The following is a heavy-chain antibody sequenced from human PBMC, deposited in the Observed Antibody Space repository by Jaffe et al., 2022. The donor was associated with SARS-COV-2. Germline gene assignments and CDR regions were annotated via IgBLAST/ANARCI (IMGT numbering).Heavy chain of an antibody. CDR1: GFTFSSYS. V-gene: IGHV3-21*01. CDR3: ASFCDSSGYYYGPGVCYFDY. CDR2: ISSSSSYI. Sequence: EVQLVESGGGLVKPGGSLRLSCAASGFTFSSYSMNWVRQAPGKGLEWVSSISSSSSYIYYADSVKGRFTISRDNAKNSLYLQMNSLRAEDTAVYYCASFCDSSGYYYGPGVCYFDYWGQGTLVTVSS. D-gene: IGHD3-22*01. J-gene: IGHJ4*02.